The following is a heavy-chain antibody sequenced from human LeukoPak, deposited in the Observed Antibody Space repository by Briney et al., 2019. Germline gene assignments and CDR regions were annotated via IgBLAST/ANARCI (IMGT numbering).Heavy chain of an antibody. CDR1: GFTFSYYH. CDR2: IKQDGGEK. CDR3: ARVGARQILEY. J-gene: IGHJ4*02. V-gene: IGHV3-7*01. Sequence: GGSLRLSCAASGFTFSYYHMSWVRQAPGKGLEWVANIKQDGGEKYYLDSVKGRFTVSRDNAKNSLYLQMSSLRAEDTAVCYCARVGARQILEYWGQGTLVTVSS. D-gene: IGHD4-17*01.